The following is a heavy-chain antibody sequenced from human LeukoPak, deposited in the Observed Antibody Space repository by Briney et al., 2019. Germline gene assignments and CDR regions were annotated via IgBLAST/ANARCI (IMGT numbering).Heavy chain of an antibody. V-gene: IGHV4-39*07. Sequence: TSETLSLTCTVSGGSISSSSNYWGWIRQPPGKGLEWIGTIYYSGRTYYNPSLKSRVTISVDTSKNQFSLEVTSVTAADTAVFYCAREYGSDALDIWGQGTMVTVSS. CDR2: IYYSGRT. CDR3: AREYGSDALDI. CDR1: GGSISSSSNY. J-gene: IGHJ3*02. D-gene: IGHD4-17*01.